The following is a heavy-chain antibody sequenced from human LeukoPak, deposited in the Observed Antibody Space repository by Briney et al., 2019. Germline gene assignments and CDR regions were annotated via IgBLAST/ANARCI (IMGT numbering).Heavy chain of an antibody. CDR3: VRDQAYAFDI. CDR2: IKEDGSET. CDR1: GLIFSNYW. V-gene: IGHV3-7*01. Sequence: PGGSLRLSCAASGLIFSNYWMTWVRQAPGKGLEWVADIKEDGSETYYVDSVKGRFTISRDNDKNTLYLQMNGLSADDTAVYYCVRDQAYAFDIWGQGTMVTVSS. J-gene: IGHJ3*02.